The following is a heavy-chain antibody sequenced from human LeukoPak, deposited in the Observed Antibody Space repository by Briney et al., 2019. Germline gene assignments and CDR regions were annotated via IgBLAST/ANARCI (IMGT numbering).Heavy chain of an antibody. Sequence: SETLSLTCAVYGGSFSGYYWSWLRQPPGKGLEWIGEINHSGSTNYNPSLKSRVTISVDTSKNQFSLKLSSVTAADTAVYYCARPPSYDSSGYFDYWGQGTLVTVSS. D-gene: IGHD3-22*01. CDR2: INHSGST. J-gene: IGHJ4*02. CDR3: ARPPSYDSSGYFDY. CDR1: GGSFSGYY. V-gene: IGHV4-34*01.